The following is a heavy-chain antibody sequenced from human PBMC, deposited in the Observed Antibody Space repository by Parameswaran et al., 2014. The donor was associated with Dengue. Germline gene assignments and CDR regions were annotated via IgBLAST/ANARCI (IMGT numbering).Heavy chain of an antibody. CDR3: ARYVLLWFGEFYPNAFDI. Sequence: RWIRQPPGKGLEWVANIKQDGSEKYYVDSVKGRFTISRDNAKNSLYLQMNSLRAEDTAVYYCARYVLLWFGEFYPNAFDIWGQGTMVTVSS. J-gene: IGHJ3*02. CDR2: IKQDGSEK. V-gene: IGHV3-7*01. D-gene: IGHD3-10*01.